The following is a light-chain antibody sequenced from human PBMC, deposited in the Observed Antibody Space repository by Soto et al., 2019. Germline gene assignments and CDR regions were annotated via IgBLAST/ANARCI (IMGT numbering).Light chain of an antibody. CDR1: QSVSSY. J-gene: IGKJ1*01. Sequence: EIVLTQSPATLSLSPGERATLSCRASQSVSSYLAWYQQKPGQAPRLLIYDASNRATGIPARFSGSGSGTDFTLTISSLEPEDFAVYYCQQRSNGGCWTFGQGTKVEIK. CDR2: DAS. CDR3: QQRSNGGCWT. V-gene: IGKV3-11*01.